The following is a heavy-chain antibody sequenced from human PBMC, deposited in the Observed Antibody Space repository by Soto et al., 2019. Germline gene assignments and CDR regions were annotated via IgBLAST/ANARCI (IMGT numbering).Heavy chain of an antibody. CDR2: IYYSGST. D-gene: IGHD3-16*01. CDR1: GGSISSYY. Sequence: SETLSLTCTVSGGSISSYYWSWIRQPPGKGLEWIGCIYYSGSTNYNPSLKSRVTISVDTSKNQLSLKLSSVTAEDTAVYYCARDDYKDGGNNWFDPWGQGTLVTVSS. J-gene: IGHJ5*02. V-gene: IGHV4-59*12. CDR3: ARDDYKDGGNNWFDP.